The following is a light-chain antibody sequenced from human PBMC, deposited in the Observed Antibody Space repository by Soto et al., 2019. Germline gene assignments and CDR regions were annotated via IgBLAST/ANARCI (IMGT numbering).Light chain of an antibody. Sequence: QSVLTQPASVSGSPGQSITISCTGTSSDVGGYNYVSWYQQHPGKAPKLLIYEVSNRPSGVSNRVSGSKSGNTASLTISGLQDEDEADYYCSAYTSSSTVVFGGGTKVTVL. V-gene: IGLV2-14*01. CDR3: SAYTSSSTVV. CDR2: EVS. CDR1: SSDVGGYNY. J-gene: IGLJ2*01.